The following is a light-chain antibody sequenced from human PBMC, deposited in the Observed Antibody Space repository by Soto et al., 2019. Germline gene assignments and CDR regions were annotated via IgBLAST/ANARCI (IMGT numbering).Light chain of an antibody. V-gene: IGKV1-5*01. CDR1: QIINRW. J-gene: IGKJ1*01. CDR2: DAS. CDR3: QQYNSYPWT. Sequence: DIQMTQSPSTLSASVGDRVTITCRSSQIINRWLAWYQQKPGKAPKLLIYDASSLESGVPSTFSGSASGTEFTLTISSLQPDDFATYYCQQYNSYPWTFGQGTKVDIK.